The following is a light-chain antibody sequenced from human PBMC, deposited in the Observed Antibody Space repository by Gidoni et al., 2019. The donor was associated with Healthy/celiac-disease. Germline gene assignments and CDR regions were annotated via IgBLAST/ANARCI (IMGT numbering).Light chain of an antibody. CDR1: SSDVGAYHY. Sequence: QSALTQPASVSGSPGQSITISCTGTSSDVGAYHYVSWYQQHPGKAPKLMIYDVSNRPSGVSNRFSGSKSGNTASLTISGLQAEDEADYYCSSYTSSSTLYVFGTGTKVTVL. V-gene: IGLV2-14*01. J-gene: IGLJ1*01. CDR2: DVS. CDR3: SSYTSSSTLYV.